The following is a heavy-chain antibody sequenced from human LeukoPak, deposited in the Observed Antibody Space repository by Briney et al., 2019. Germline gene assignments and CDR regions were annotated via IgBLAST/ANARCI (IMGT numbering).Heavy chain of an antibody. Sequence: PGGALRLSCAASGFSLSGYWMSWVHQAARRGREWVANIGKDGSWIHYADFVKGRFTISRNNAKISLYLQMNTLRAEDTAIYYCARDLDFYATDYWGQGTLVTVSS. CDR3: ARDLDFYATDY. J-gene: IGHJ4*02. CDR2: IGKDGSWI. CDR1: GFSLSGYW. V-gene: IGHV3-7*01. D-gene: IGHD2/OR15-2a*01.